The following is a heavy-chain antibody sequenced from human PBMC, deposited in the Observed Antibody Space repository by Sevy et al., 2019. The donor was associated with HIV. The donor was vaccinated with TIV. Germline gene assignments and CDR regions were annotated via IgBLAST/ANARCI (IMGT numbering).Heavy chain of an antibody. V-gene: IGHV3-30*04. J-gene: IGHJ4*02. CDR2: ISYDGSNK. CDR3: ARECGRIAARLGY. D-gene: IGHD6-6*01. CDR1: GFTFSSYA. Sequence: GGYLRLSCAASGFTFSSYAMHWVRQAPGKGLEWVAVISYDGSNKYYADSVKGRFTISRDNSKNTLYLQMNSLRAEDSAVYYCARECGRIAARLGYWGQGTLVTVSS.